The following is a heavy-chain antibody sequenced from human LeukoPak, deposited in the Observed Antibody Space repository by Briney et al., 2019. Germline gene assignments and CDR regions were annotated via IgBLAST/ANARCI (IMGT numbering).Heavy chain of an antibody. V-gene: IGHV4-59*11. CDR3: ARKGPPGGYFDY. CDR2: VSYSGST. Sequence: SETLSLTCTVSGGSISSHYCSWIRQPPGKGLEWIGYVSYSGSTNYNPSLKSRVTISVDTSKNQFSLKLSSVTAADTAVYYGARKGPPGGYFDYWGQGTLVTVSS. J-gene: IGHJ4*02. CDR1: GGSISSHY. D-gene: IGHD2-15*01.